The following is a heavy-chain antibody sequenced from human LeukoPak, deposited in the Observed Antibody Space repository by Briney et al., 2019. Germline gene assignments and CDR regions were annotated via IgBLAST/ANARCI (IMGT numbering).Heavy chain of an antibody. Sequence: GGSLRLSCTASGLSFSDAWMTWVRQAPGRGLEWVGRIKPRTSGGTTDYAAPVKGRFTISRDDSKNTVYLQMNSLETEDTAVYYCTTPPDWGQGTLVTVSS. CDR2: IKPRTSGGTT. CDR1: GLSFSDAW. V-gene: IGHV3-15*01. J-gene: IGHJ4*02. CDR3: TTPPD.